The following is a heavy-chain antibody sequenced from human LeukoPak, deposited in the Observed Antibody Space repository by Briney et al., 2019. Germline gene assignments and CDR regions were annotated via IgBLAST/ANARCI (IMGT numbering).Heavy chain of an antibody. D-gene: IGHD2-8*01. CDR2: ISGSGGST. Sequence: GGSLRLSCAASGFTFSSYAMSWVRQAPGKWLEWVSAISGSGGSTYYADSVKGRFTISRDNSKNTLYLQMNSLRAEDTAVYYCARLIGYCTYGVCSRVRYFDYWRQGTLVTVSS. CDR1: GFTFSSYA. CDR3: ARLIGYCTYGVCSRVRYFDY. V-gene: IGHV3-23*01. J-gene: IGHJ4*02.